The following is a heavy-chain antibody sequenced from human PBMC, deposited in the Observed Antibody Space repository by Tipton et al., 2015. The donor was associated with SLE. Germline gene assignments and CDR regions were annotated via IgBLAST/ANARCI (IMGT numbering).Heavy chain of an antibody. J-gene: IGHJ6*02. CDR2: IYHSGST. Sequence: TLSLTCTVSGGSISSHYWSWIRQPPGKGLEWIGSIYHSGSTYYNPSLKSRVTISVDTSKNQFSLKLSSVTAADTAVYYCARAEQQLVRGYYYGMDVWGQGTTVTVSS. V-gene: IGHV4-59*08. D-gene: IGHD6-13*01. CDR3: ARAEQQLVRGYYYGMDV. CDR1: GGSISSHY.